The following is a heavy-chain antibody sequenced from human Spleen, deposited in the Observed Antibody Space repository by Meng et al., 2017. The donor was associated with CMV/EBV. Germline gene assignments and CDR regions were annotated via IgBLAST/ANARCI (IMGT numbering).Heavy chain of an antibody. J-gene: IGHJ5*02. V-gene: IGHV4-4*02. Sequence: LTCASSGGSISSSNWCSCVRQPPGKGLEWIGEIYHSGSTTYNPSLKSRVTISVDKSKNQFSLKLSSVTAADTAVYYCASRLLPWFDPWGQGTLVTVSS. CDR3: ASRLLPWFDP. CDR2: IYHSGST. CDR1: GGSISSSNW. D-gene: IGHD3-3*01.